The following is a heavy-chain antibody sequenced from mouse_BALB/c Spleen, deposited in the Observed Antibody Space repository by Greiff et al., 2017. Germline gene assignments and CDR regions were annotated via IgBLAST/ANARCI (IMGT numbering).Heavy chain of an antibody. CDR1: GFSLTSYG. D-gene: IGHD2-4*01. J-gene: IGHJ3*01. CDR2: IWAGGST. Sequence: VQLVESGPGLVAPSQSLSITCTVSGFSLTSYGVHWVRQPPGKGLEWLGVIWAGGSTNYNSALMSRLSISKDNSKSQVFLKMNSLQTDDTAMYYCARDQGSTMITPCAYWGQGTLVTVSA. CDR3: ARDQGSTMITPCAY. V-gene: IGHV2-9*02.